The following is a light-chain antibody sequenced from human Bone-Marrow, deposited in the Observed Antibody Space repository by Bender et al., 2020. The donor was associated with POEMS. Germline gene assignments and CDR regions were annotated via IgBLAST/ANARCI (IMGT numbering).Light chain of an antibody. V-gene: IGLV2-23*01. CDR1: SSDIGTYAL. J-gene: IGLJ3*02. CDR2: DDS. Sequence: QSALTQPASVSGSPGQSITISCTGSSSDIGTYALVSWHQKHPGRVPKVLIYDDSKRPSGVSSRFSGSKSGNTASLTISGLQAEDESDYYCCSHAGRWLFGGGTKLTVL. CDR3: CSHAGRWL.